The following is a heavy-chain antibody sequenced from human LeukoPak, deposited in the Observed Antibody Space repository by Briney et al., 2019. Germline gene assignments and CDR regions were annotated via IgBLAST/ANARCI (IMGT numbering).Heavy chain of an antibody. CDR2: IHYTWNA. CDR1: GGSIGSYH. CDR3: ARVASKGGMDV. J-gene: IGHJ6*02. D-gene: IGHD5/OR15-5a*01. V-gene: IGHV4-59*01. Sequence: PSETLSLTCSVSGGSIGSYHWSWIRQTPGKGLEWIGHIHYTWNAKYNPSLKSRVTISLDRSNTQFSLRLSSVTAADSAVYYCARVASKGGMDVWGQGTTVTVS.